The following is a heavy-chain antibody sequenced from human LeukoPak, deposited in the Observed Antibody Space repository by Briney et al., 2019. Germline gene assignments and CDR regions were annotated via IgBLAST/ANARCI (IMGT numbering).Heavy chain of an antibody. D-gene: IGHD1-20*01. V-gene: IGHV4-30-4*01. CDR1: GGSISSGDYY. CDR3: ARGVPPNWNDDY. Sequence: SETLSLTCTVSGGSISSGDYYWSWIRQPPGKGLEWIGYIYYSGSTYYNPSLKSRVTISVDTSKNQFSLKLSSVTAADTAVYYCARGVPPNWNDDYWGQGTLVTVSS. CDR2: IYYSGST. J-gene: IGHJ4*02.